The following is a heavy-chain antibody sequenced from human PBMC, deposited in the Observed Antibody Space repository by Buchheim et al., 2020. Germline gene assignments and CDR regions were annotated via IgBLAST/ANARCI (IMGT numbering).Heavy chain of an antibody. CDR2: IWVDGSNK. J-gene: IGHJ4*02. CDR1: GFIFSSYA. Sequence: QVQLVESGGGVVQPGRSLRLSCAASGFIFSSYAMHWVRQAPGKGLEWVAVIWVDGSNKYYADSVKGRFTTSRDNSKNTLYLQMNSLRAEDTAVYYCAIGDLGSTWYGHYWGQGTL. CDR3: AIGDLGSTWYGHY. V-gene: IGHV3-33*01. D-gene: IGHD6-13*01.